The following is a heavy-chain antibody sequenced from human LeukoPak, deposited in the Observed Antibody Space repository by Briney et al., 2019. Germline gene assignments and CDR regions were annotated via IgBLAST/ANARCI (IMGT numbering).Heavy chain of an antibody. V-gene: IGHV4-34*01. CDR1: GGSFSGYY. Sequence: SETLSLTCAVYGGSFSGYYWSWIRQPPGKGLEWIGEINHSGSTNYNPSLKSRVTISVDTSKNQFSLKLSSVTAADTAVYYCARGGVTSLGYWGQGTLVTLSS. CDR3: ARGGVTSLGY. D-gene: IGHD5-18*01. J-gene: IGHJ4*02. CDR2: INHSGST.